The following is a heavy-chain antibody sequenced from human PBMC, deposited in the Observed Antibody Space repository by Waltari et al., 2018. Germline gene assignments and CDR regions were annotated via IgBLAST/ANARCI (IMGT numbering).Heavy chain of an antibody. CDR1: GFTFSNYN. V-gene: IGHV3-48*04. CDR2: ISSSSTNI. D-gene: IGHD3-22*01. Sequence: EVQLVESGGGLVQPGGSLRLSCAASGFTFSNYNMNWVRQAPGKGLEWVSFISSSSTNIYYIDVMKGRVTISRDNAKNSRYLQIKSLRAEDTAVYYCARDSADESSGYAYDYWGRGVLVTDSS. CDR3: ARDSADESSGYAYDY. J-gene: IGHJ4*02.